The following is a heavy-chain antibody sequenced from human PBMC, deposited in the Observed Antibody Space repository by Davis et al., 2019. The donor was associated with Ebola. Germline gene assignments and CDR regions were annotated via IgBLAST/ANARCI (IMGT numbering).Heavy chain of an antibody. CDR2: ISSSSSTI. CDR3: ARGSGSSRRYYYGMDV. J-gene: IGHJ6*02. V-gene: IGHV3-48*02. Sequence: PGGSLRLSCAASGFTFSSYSMNWVRQAPGKGLEWVSYISSSSSTIYYADSVKGRFTISRDNAKNSLYLQMNSLRDEDTAVYYCARGSGSSRRYYYGMDVWGQGTTVTVSS. CDR1: GFTFSSYS. D-gene: IGHD6-13*01.